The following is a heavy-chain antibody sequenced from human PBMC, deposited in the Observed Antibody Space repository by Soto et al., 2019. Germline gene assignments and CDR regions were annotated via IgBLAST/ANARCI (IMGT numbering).Heavy chain of an antibody. J-gene: IGHJ6*02. V-gene: IGHV4-4*02. CDR1: GGSISSSNW. CDR2: IYHSGST. Sequence: SETLSLTCAVSGGSISSSNWWRWVRQPPGKGLEWIGEIYHSGSTNYNPSLKSRVTISVDKSKNQFSLKLSSVTAADTAVYYCARAKDDYYGSGSYSYYYYYGMDVWGQGTTVTVSS. D-gene: IGHD3-10*01. CDR3: ARAKDDYYGSGSYSYYYYYGMDV.